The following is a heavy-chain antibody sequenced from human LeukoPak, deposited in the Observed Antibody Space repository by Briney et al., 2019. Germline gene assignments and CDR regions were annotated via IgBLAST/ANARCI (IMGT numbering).Heavy chain of an antibody. CDR1: GYTFTSYG. CDR2: ISAYNGNT. V-gene: IGHV1-18*01. Sequence: ASVKVSCEASGYTFTSYGISWVRQAPGQGLEWMGWISAYNGNTNYAQKLQGRVTMTTDTSTSTAYMELRSLRSDDTAVYYCARDGRAXXGGDCYSDDDAFDIWGQGTMVTVSS. J-gene: IGHJ3*02. CDR3: ARDGRAXXGGDCYSDDDAFDI. D-gene: IGHD2-21*02.